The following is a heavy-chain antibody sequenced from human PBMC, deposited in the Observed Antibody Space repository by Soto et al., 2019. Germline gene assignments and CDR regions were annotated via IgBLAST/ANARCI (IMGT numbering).Heavy chain of an antibody. CDR2: INHSGST. V-gene: IGHV4-34*01. Sequence: SSETLSLTCAVYGGSFSGYYWSWIRQPPGKGLEWIGEINHSGSTNYNPSLKSRVTISVDTSKNQFSLKLSSVTAADTAVYYCARAPFYYYGMDVWGQGTTVTVSS. CDR3: ARAPFYYYGMDV. J-gene: IGHJ6*02. CDR1: GGSFSGYY.